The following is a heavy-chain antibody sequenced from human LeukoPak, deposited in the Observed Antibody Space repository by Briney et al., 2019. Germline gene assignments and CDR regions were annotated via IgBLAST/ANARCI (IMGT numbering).Heavy chain of an antibody. J-gene: IGHJ4*02. Sequence: ASVKVSCRASGYIFTSFYIHWVRQAPGQGLEWMGIINPNDASTNYAQKFQGRVTMTRDTSTSTVYVELSSLRSEDTAVYYCARTAIAARYYFDYWGQGSLVTVSS. D-gene: IGHD6-6*01. CDR1: GYIFTSFY. CDR3: ARTAIAARYYFDY. CDR2: INPNDAST. V-gene: IGHV1-46*01.